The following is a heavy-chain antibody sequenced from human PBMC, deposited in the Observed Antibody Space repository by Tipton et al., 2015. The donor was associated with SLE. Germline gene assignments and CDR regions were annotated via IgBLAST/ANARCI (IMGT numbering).Heavy chain of an antibody. CDR3: VKSVVVVSPRDYYYYMDV. CDR2: IFHSGST. Sequence: TLSLTCAVSGASISRSNWWSWVRQPPGKGLEWIGEIFHSGSTNYNPSLKSRVTISVDNSKNQISLRLSSVTAADTGVYYCVKSVVVVSPRDYYYYMDVWGKGTTVTVSS. D-gene: IGHD2-15*01. J-gene: IGHJ6*03. V-gene: IGHV4-4*02. CDR1: GASISRSNW.